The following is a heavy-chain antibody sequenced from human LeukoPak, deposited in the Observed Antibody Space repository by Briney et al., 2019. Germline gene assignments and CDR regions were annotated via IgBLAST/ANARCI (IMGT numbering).Heavy chain of an antibody. CDR3: ARSYSSSDHYYYYGMDV. J-gene: IGHJ6*02. V-gene: IGHV4-4*02. CDR1: GGSILTTNW. D-gene: IGHD6-13*01. Sequence: PSGTLSLTCAVSGGSILTTNWWSWVRQPPGKGLEWIGEVHLSGASNYNPSLKSRVNMSIDKSKNQLSLELTSVTAADTAMYYCARSYSSSDHYYYYGMDVWGQGTTVTVSS. CDR2: VHLSGAS.